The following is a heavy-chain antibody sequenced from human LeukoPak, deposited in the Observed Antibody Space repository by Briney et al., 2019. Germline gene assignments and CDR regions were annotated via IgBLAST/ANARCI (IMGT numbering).Heavy chain of an antibody. Sequence: RSGGSLRLSCAASGFTFSSYAMHWVRQAPGKGLEWVAVISYDGSNKYYADSVKGRSTISRDNSKNTLYLQMNSLRAEDTAVYYCARDRVTIFGVVIGLIDYWGQGTLVTVSS. J-gene: IGHJ4*02. CDR1: GFTFSSYA. CDR2: ISYDGSNK. CDR3: ARDRVTIFGVVIGLIDY. V-gene: IGHV3-30-3*01. D-gene: IGHD3-3*01.